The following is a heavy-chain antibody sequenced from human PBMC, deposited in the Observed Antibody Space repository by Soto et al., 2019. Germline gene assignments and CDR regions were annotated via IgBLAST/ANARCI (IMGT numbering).Heavy chain of an antibody. CDR1: GFTFSSYW. Sequence: VSLRLSCAASGFTFSSYWMHWVRQAPGKGLVWVSRINSDGSSTSYADSVKGRFTISRDNAKNTLYLQMNSLRAEDTAVYYCARGGGPIAVAGTLFYWGQGTLVTVSS. J-gene: IGHJ4*02. CDR3: ARGGGPIAVAGTLFY. V-gene: IGHV3-74*01. CDR2: INSDGSST. D-gene: IGHD6-19*01.